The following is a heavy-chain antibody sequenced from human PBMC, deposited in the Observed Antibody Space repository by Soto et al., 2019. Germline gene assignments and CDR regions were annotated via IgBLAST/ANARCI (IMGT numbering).Heavy chain of an antibody. D-gene: IGHD3-3*01. CDR1: GYSFANYW. V-gene: IGHV5-51*01. CDR2: IYPGDSDT. CDR3: ARRSGYSGFDS. Sequence: GESLKISCQGFGYSFANYWIAWVRQMPGKALDWMGNIYPGDSDTTYSPSFRGQVTISADKSISTAYLQWSSLKASDTAIYYCARRSGYSGFDSWGRGTLVTVSS. J-gene: IGHJ5*01.